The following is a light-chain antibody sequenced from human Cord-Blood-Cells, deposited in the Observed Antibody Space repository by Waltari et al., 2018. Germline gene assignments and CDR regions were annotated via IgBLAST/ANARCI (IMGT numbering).Light chain of an antibody. Sequence: IQMTKSPSYLSASVAASVTITCRASPSISSYLNWYQQKPGKAPKLLIYAASSLQSGVPSRFSGSGSGTDCTLTSSSLQPEDFATYYCQQSYSTPYTFGQGTKLEIK. CDR3: QQSYSTPYT. CDR1: PSISSY. CDR2: AAS. V-gene: IGKV1-39*01. J-gene: IGKJ2*01.